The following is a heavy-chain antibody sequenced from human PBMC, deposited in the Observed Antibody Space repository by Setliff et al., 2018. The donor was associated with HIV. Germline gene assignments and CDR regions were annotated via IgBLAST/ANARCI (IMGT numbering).Heavy chain of an antibody. J-gene: IGHJ4*02. Sequence: ASVKVSCKASGYTFTSYDINWVRQAPGQGLEWMGWISAYHHKTNYAQKLQGRVTMTTDTSTSTAYMELRSLSSDDTAVYYCARYRPRSYDDILTGFGRFDYWGQGSVVTVSS. CDR1: GYTFTSYD. CDR3: ARYRPRSYDDILTGFGRFDY. D-gene: IGHD3-9*01. V-gene: IGHV1-18*01. CDR2: ISAYHHKT.